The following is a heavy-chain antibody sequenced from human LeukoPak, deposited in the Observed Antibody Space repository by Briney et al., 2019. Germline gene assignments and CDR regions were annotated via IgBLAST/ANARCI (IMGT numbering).Heavy chain of an antibody. CDR3: ARVGVRNWFDP. D-gene: IGHD3-10*01. V-gene: IGHV4-31*03. CDR1: GGSISSGGYY. CDR2: IYYSGST. Sequence: SQNLSLTCTVSGGSISSGGYYWSWIRQHPGKGLEWIGYIYYSGSTYYNPSLKSRVTISVDTSKNQFSLKLSSVTAADTAVYYCARVGVRNWFDPWGQGTLVTVSS. J-gene: IGHJ5*02.